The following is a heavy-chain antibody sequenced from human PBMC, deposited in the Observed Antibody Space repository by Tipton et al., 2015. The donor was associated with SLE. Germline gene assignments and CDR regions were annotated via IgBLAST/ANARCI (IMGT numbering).Heavy chain of an antibody. Sequence: QVQLVQSGAEVKKPGSSVKVSCKASGGTFSSYGISWVRQAPGQGLEWMGWISAYNGNTNYAQKLQGRVTMTTDTSTSTAYMELRSLRSDDTAVYYCARDGGAYGSGSYKDYWGQGTLVTVSS. V-gene: IGHV1-18*01. D-gene: IGHD3-10*01. CDR3: ARDGGAYGSGSYKDY. CDR1: GGTFSSYG. CDR2: ISAYNGNT. J-gene: IGHJ4*02.